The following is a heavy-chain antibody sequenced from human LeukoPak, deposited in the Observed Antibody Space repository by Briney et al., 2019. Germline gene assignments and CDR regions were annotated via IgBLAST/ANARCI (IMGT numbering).Heavy chain of an antibody. CDR2: IKQEESEK. J-gene: IGHJ4*02. Sequence: PGGSLRLSCAASGFTFSNYWMTWIRQVPEKGLEWVANIKQEESEKYYVGSVKGRFTISRDNAKNSLYLQMTSLRGEDTAVYYCARSLGYCSGGSCFPFDYWGQGTLVTVSS. D-gene: IGHD2-15*01. CDR1: GFTFSNYW. V-gene: IGHV3-7*05. CDR3: ARSLGYCSGGSCFPFDY.